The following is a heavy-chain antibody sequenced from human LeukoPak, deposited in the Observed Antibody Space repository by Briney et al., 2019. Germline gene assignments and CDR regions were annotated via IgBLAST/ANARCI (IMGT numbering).Heavy chain of an antibody. CDR1: GGSISYYY. Sequence: SETLSLTCTVSGGSISYYYWTWIRQPPGRGLEWIGYIYYGGSTNYNPSLKRRLTISVDTSKNQFSLKLASVTAADTAVYYCARVTPGGYNSGWYGYYFDYWGRGTLVTVSS. D-gene: IGHD6-19*01. V-gene: IGHV4-59*01. J-gene: IGHJ4*02. CDR2: IYYGGST. CDR3: ARVTPGGYNSGWYGYYFDY.